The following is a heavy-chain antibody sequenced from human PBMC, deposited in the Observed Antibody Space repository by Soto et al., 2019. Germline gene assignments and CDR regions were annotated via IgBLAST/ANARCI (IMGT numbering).Heavy chain of an antibody. CDR3: ARDITMVRGFDP. D-gene: IGHD3-10*01. CDR2: INWNGGST. Sequence: GGSLRLSCAASGFTFDDYGMSWVRQAPGKGLEWVSGINWNGGSTGYADSVKGRFTISRDNAKNSLYLQMNSLRAEDTALYHCARDITMVRGFDPWGQGTLVTVSS. V-gene: IGHV3-20*01. J-gene: IGHJ5*02. CDR1: GFTFDDYG.